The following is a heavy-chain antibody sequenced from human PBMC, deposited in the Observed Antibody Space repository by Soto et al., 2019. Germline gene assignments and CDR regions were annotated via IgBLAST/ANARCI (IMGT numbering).Heavy chain of an antibody. J-gene: IGHJ6*02. D-gene: IGHD1-1*01. Sequence: ASETLCLTCTVSGGSISSDYYHWTWIRQSPGKSLEWIGYIHHSGSFLYNPSLKSRVTISEDTSKNQFSLHLSSVTAADTALYFCSREHDEGDGLDVWRQRTTVNVSS. CDR1: GGSISSDYYH. V-gene: IGHV4-30-4*08. CDR2: IHHSGSF. CDR3: SREHDEGDGLDV.